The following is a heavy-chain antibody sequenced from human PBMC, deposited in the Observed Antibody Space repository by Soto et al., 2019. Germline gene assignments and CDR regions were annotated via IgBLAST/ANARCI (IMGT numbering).Heavy chain of an antibody. CDR1: GDTFAFYS. V-gene: IGHV1-69*02. J-gene: IGHJ4*02. D-gene: IGHD3-10*01. Sequence: QVQLVQSGAEVKRPGSSVKVSCKASGDTFAFYSINWVRQAPGLGLEWMGRINPILSMSNYAQRVQGRVTMTADKSTSTAYMVLNSLRSEDTAMYYCATSYGSGYRAFIYWGQGALVTVSS. CDR2: INPILSMS. CDR3: ATSYGSGYRAFIY.